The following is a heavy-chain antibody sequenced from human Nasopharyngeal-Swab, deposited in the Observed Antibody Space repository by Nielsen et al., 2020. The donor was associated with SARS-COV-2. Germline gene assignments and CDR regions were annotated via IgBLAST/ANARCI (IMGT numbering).Heavy chain of an antibody. CDR1: GFTFSSYD. D-gene: IGHD1-26*01. Sequence: GESLKISCAASGFTFSSYDMHWVRQATGKGLEWVSAIGTAGDTYYPGSVKGRFTISRENAKNSLYLQMNSLRAGDTAVYYCARALGALRALDVWGQGTMVTVSS. CDR3: ARALGALRALDV. CDR2: IGTAGDT. J-gene: IGHJ3*01. V-gene: IGHV3-13*01.